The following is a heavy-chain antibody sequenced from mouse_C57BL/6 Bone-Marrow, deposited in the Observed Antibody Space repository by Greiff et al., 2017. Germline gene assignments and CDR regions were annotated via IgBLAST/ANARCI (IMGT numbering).Heavy chain of an antibody. Sequence: EVKLMESGPGLVKPSQSLSLTCSVTGYSITSGYYWNWIRQFPGNKLEWMGYISYDGSNNYNPSLKNRISITRDTSKNQFFLKLNSVTTEDTATYYCARDRWLLREAYWGQGTLGTVSA. CDR1: GYSITSGYY. V-gene: IGHV3-6*01. CDR3: ARDRWLLREAY. J-gene: IGHJ3*01. D-gene: IGHD2-3*01. CDR2: ISYDGSN.